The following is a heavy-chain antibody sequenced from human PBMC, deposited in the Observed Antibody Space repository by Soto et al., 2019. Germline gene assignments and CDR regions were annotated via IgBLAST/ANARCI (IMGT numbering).Heavy chain of an antibody. CDR2: ISSDGSST. Sequence: EVQLVESGGGLVQPGGSLRLSCAASEFTFSSYWMHWVRQAPGRGLVWVSRISSDGSSTSYADSGKGRFTISRDNAKKTLYMQMNRLRAEDTAVYYCARGPSVAAASSYFFDYWGQGTLVTVSS. J-gene: IGHJ4*02. CDR1: EFTFSSYW. D-gene: IGHD6-25*01. V-gene: IGHV3-74*01. CDR3: ARGPSVAAASSYFFDY.